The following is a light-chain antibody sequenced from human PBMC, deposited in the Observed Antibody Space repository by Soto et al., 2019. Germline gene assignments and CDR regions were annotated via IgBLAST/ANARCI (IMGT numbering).Light chain of an antibody. CDR3: QSSDSSLSGYV. Sequence: QSVLTQPPSVSGAPGQSVTISCTGSSSNIGAGYDVHWYQQLPGTAPKLLIYGNSNRPSGVPDRFSGSKSGTSASLAITGLQAEDEADYYCQSSDSSLSGYVFGPGTKVNVL. J-gene: IGLJ1*01. CDR1: SSNIGAGYD. V-gene: IGLV1-40*01. CDR2: GNS.